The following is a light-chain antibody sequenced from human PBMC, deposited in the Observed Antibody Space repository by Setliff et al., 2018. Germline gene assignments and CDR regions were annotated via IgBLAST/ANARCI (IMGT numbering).Light chain of an antibody. J-gene: IGLJ1*01. V-gene: IGLV2-14*01. CDR2: EVS. CDR1: SSDVGYYNY. Sequence: QSALTQPASASGSPGQSITISCTGTSSDVGYYNYVSWYQQHPGKAPKLMIYEVSNRPSGVSIRFSGSKSGNTASLTISGLQAEDEADYYCSSYTSSSTRVFGTGTKGTVL. CDR3: SSYTSSSTRV.